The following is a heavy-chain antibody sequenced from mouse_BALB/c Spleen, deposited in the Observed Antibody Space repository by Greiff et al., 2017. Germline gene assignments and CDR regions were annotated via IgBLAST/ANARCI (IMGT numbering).Heavy chain of an antibody. Sequence: VKVVESGPGLVAPSQSLSITCTVSGFSLTSYGVHWVRQPPGKGLEWLGVIWAGGSTNYNSALMSRLSISKDNSKSQVFLKMNSLQTDDTAMYYCARDHGLGMDYWGQGTSVTVSS. CDR3: ARDHGLGMDY. J-gene: IGHJ4*01. D-gene: IGHD3-1*01. CDR2: IWAGGST. CDR1: GFSLTSYG. V-gene: IGHV2-9*02.